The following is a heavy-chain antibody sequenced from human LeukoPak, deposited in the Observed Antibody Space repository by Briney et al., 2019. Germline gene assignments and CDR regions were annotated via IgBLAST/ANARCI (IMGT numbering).Heavy chain of an antibody. CDR3: ARDSGYSHYNWFDP. D-gene: IGHD5-18*01. CDR2: ISYDGSNK. J-gene: IGHJ5*02. Sequence: GGSLRLSCGASGFTFSNYIMSWVRQAPGKGLEWVAVISYDGSNKYYADSVKGRFTISRDNSKNTLYLQMNSLRAEDTAVYYCARDSGYSHYNWFDPWGQGTLVTVSS. V-gene: IGHV3-30*03. CDR1: GFTFSNYI.